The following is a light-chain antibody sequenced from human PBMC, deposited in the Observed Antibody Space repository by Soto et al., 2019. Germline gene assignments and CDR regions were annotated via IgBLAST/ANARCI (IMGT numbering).Light chain of an antibody. V-gene: IGKV3-20*01. CDR1: QSVSYN. J-gene: IGKJ4*01. Sequence: EIVLTQSPATLSLSPGERATLSCRASQSVSYNLAWYQHKPGQAPRLLIYGASSRATGIPDRFSGSGSGTDFTLTISRLEPEDFAVYYCQQYGSSPPDFGGGTKVDIK. CDR2: GAS. CDR3: QQYGSSPPD.